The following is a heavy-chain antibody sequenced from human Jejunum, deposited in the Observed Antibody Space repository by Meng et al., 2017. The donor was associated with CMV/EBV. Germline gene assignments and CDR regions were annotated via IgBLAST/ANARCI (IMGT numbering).Heavy chain of an antibody. CDR1: GFSFSDSW. CDR3: TRGGSPFY. V-gene: IGHV3-74*01. CDR2: INIDGSST. Sequence: SCATSGFSFSDSWMHWVRQAPGKGLLWVSRINIDGSSTTYADSVKGRFTISRDNAKNTLYLQMNNLRAEDTAIYYCTRGGSPFYWGQGTRVTVSS. J-gene: IGHJ4*02. D-gene: IGHD1-26*01.